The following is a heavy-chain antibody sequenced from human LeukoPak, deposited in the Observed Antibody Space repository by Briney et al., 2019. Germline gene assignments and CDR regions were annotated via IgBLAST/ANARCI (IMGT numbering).Heavy chain of an antibody. CDR1: GYTFTGYY. Sequence: ASVKVSCKASGYTFTGYYMHWVRQAPGQGLEWMVRINPNSGGTNYAQKFQGRVTMTRDTSISTAYMELSRLRSDDTAVYYCARQKGGSSFHNLDYWGQGTLVTVSS. CDR3: ARQKGGSSFHNLDY. CDR2: INPNSGGT. V-gene: IGHV1-2*06. D-gene: IGHD6-13*01. J-gene: IGHJ4*02.